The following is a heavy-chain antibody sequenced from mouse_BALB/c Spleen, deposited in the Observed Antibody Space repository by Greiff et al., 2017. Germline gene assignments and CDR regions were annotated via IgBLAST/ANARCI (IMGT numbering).Heavy chain of an antibody. D-gene: IGHD2-4*01. V-gene: IGHV1-80*01. Sequence: VQLQQSGAELVRPGSSVKISCKASGYAFSSYWMNWVKQRPGQGLEWIGQIYPGDGDTNYNGKFKGKATLTADKSSSTAYMQLSSLTSEDSAVYFCARSMITDGPWFAYWGQGTLVTVSA. J-gene: IGHJ3*01. CDR3: ARSMITDGPWFAY. CDR1: GYAFSSYW. CDR2: IYPGDGDT.